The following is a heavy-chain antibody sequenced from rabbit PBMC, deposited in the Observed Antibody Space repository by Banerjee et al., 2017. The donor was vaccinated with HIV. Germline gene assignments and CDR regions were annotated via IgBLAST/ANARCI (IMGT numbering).Heavy chain of an antibody. CDR1: GIDLNSNT. V-gene: IGHV1S69*01. J-gene: IGHJ6*01. CDR3: ARDGDDSGWQFDI. D-gene: IGHD1-1*01. Sequence: TPGTPLTLTCSVSGIDLNSNTMAWVRQAPGEGLEWIGAIRGGGKTDYATWTKGRFTISKTSTTVDLRISSPTTEDTATYFCARDGDDSGWQFDIWGQGTLVTVS. CDR2: IRGGGKT.